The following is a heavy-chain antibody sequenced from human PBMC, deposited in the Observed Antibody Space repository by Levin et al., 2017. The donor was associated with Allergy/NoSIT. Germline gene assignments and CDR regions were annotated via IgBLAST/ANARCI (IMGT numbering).Heavy chain of an antibody. J-gene: IGHJ4*02. V-gene: IGHV4-34*01. CDR2: IGHSGST. Sequence: SSETLSLTCAVYGGSFSGYYWSWIRQPPGKGLEWIGEIGHSGSTNYNPSLKSRVTISVDTSKNQFSLHLSSVTVADTAVYYCARVTTAFDYWGQGTLVTVSS. CDR3: ARVTTAFDY. D-gene: IGHD4-17*01. CDR1: GGSFSGYY.